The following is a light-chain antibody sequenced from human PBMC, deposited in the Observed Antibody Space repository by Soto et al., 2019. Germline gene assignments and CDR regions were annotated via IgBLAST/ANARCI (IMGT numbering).Light chain of an antibody. CDR2: DAS. Sequence: DIPMTQSPSTLSASVGDRVTITCRASQSISSWLAWYQQKPGKAPKLLIYDASSLESGVPSRFSGSGSGTEFTLTISSLQPDDFATYYCQQYNSYLWTCGQGTKVEIK. CDR3: QQYNSYLWT. J-gene: IGKJ1*01. V-gene: IGKV1-5*01. CDR1: QSISSW.